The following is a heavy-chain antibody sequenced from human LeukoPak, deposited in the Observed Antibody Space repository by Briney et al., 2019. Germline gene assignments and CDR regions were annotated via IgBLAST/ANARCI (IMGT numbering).Heavy chain of an antibody. Sequence: PGGSLRLSCAASGFTFSSYWMHWVRQAPGKGLVWVSRLNSDGRFPGYADSVKGRFTNSRDNAKNTLDLQMNSLRAEDTAVYYCARESAGGLVDWGQGTLVTVSS. V-gene: IGHV3-74*01. D-gene: IGHD6-13*01. CDR1: GFTFSSYW. J-gene: IGHJ4*02. CDR3: ARESAGGLVD. CDR2: LNSDGRFP.